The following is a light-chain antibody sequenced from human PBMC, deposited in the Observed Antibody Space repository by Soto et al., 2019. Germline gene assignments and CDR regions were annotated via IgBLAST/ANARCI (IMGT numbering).Light chain of an antibody. CDR2: EVS. CDR1: SNDVGGYNY. V-gene: IGLV2-8*01. CDR3: SSYSGTNYHYV. Sequence: QSVLTQPPPASRSFGQSVTNSCTGTSNDVGGYNYVSWYQQHPGKAPKLMIYEVSERPSGVPDRFSGSKSGNTASLTVSGLQADDEADYYCSSYSGTNYHYVFGTGTKVTVL. J-gene: IGLJ1*01.